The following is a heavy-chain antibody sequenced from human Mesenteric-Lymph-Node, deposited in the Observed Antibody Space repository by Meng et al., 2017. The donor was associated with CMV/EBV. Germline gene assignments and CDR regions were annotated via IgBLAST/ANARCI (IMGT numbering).Heavy chain of an antibody. CDR1: GFTFSDYY. Sequence: GESLKISCAASGFTFSDYYMNWIRQAPGKGLEWVSNIRSSGNTGHYADSVKGRFTISRDNAKNSLYLQMNSLSADDTAVYYCARENTIFGVGHGMDVWGQGTTVTVSS. V-gene: IGHV3-11*01. CDR3: ARENTIFGVGHGMDV. D-gene: IGHD3-3*01. CDR2: IRSSGNTG. J-gene: IGHJ6*02.